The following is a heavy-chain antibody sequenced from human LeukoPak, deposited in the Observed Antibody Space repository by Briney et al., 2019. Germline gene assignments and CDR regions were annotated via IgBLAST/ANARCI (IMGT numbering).Heavy chain of an antibody. CDR3: ARQTGYCSGGSCYSPPYFDY. V-gene: IGHV4-59*08. CDR2: IYYSGST. D-gene: IGHD2-15*01. Sequence: SGTLSLTCTVSGGSISSYYWSWIRQPPGKGLEWIWYIYYSGSTTYNPSPKRGVTISVDTSKNQFSLKLCSVTAADTGVYYCARQTGYCSGGSCYSPPYFDYWGQGTLVTVSS. CDR1: GGSISSYY. J-gene: IGHJ4*02.